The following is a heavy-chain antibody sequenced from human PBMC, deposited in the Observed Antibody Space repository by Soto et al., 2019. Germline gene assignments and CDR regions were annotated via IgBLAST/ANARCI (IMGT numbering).Heavy chain of an antibody. CDR3: ARDRYYYGSGSSPYYYYGMDV. Sequence: SETLSLTCAVSGGSISSGGYSWSWIRQPPGKGLEWIGYIYHSGSTYYNPSLKSRVTISVDRSKNQFSLKLSSVTAADTAVYYCARDRYYYGSGSSPYYYYGMDVWGQGTTVTV. CDR1: GGSISSGGYS. V-gene: IGHV4-30-2*01. D-gene: IGHD3-10*01. CDR2: IYHSGST. J-gene: IGHJ6*02.